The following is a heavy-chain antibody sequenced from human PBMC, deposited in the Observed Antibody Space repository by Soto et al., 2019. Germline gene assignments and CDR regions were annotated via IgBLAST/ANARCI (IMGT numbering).Heavy chain of an antibody. V-gene: IGHV2-5*02. CDR1: GFSRSSTRMA. Sequence: QITLKESGPTLVKPTQTLTLTCTFSGFSRSSTRMAVGWIRQPPGKALEWLALIYWDDDKRYSPFLKSRLTITKATSKNPVVLTMSNTDPVDTARYYCAHIVVAGLGYYFDYWGQGTLVTVSS. CDR2: IYWDDDK. CDR3: AHIVVAGLGYYFDY. J-gene: IGHJ4*02. D-gene: IGHD6-19*01.